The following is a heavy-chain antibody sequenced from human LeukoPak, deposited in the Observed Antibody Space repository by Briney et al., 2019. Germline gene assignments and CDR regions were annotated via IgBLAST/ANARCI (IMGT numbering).Heavy chain of an antibody. V-gene: IGHV3-7*03. J-gene: IGHJ6*03. CDR2: IKQDGSEK. Sequence: GGSLRLSCAASGFTFSSYWMSWVRQAPGKGLEWVANIKQDGSEKYYVDSVKGRFTISRDNSKNTLYLQMNSLRAEDTAVYYCAKADHYYYMDVWGKGTTVTVSS. CDR1: GFTFSSYW. CDR3: AKADHYYYMDV.